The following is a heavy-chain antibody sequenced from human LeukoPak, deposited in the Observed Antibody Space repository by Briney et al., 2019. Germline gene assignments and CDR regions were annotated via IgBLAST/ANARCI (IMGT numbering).Heavy chain of an antibody. D-gene: IGHD6-13*01. CDR1: GYTFTGYW. J-gene: IGHJ4*02. CDR3: ARQGQQLVPHSFDY. V-gene: IGHV5-51*01. CDR2: IYPGDSDT. Sequence: ASVKVSCKASGYTFTGYWIGWVRQMPGKGLEWMGIIYPGDSDTRYSPSFQGQVTISADKSISTAYLQWSSLKASDTAMYYCARQGQQLVPHSFDYWGQGTLVTVSS.